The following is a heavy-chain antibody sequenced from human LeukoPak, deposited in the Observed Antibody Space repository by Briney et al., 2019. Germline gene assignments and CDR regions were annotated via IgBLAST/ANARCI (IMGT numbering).Heavy chain of an antibody. J-gene: IGHJ4*02. Sequence: GGPLRLSCAASGFTFSSYAMSWVRQAPGKGLEWVSAISGSGGSTYYADSVKGRFTISRDNSKNTLYLQMNSLRAEDTAVYYCAKMCIAAAGGDYFDYWGQGTLVTVSS. CDR2: ISGSGGST. V-gene: IGHV3-23*01. CDR1: GFTFSSYA. CDR3: AKMCIAAAGGDYFDY. D-gene: IGHD6-13*01.